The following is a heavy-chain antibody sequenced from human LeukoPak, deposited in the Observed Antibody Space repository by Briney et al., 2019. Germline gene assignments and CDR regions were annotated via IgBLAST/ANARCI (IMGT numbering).Heavy chain of an antibody. CDR1: GFTFSVYG. CDR2: TRYDGTDK. Sequence: PGGSLRLSCAASGFTFSVYGMHWVRQAPGKGLDWEAFTRYDGTDKYYADSVRGRFTISRDNSKNTLYLQMNSLRAEDTAVYYCAKGKCSSNSCYVFDYWGQGTLVTVSS. D-gene: IGHD2-2*01. CDR3: AKGKCSSNSCYVFDY. V-gene: IGHV3-30*02. J-gene: IGHJ4*02.